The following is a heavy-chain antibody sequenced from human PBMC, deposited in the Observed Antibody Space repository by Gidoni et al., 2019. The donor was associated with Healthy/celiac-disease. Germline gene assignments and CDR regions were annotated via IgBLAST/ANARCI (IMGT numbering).Heavy chain of an antibody. CDR3: AKDISSTWHNVFDI. CDR2: ITSSGDST. V-gene: IGHV3-23*01. CDR1: DFTFSNYA. Sequence: EVQLLESGGTLVQPGWSLRLSCAASDFTFSNYAMTWVRQAPGKGLEWVSTITSSGDSTFYVDSVRGRFTISRDNSKNTLYMQMNSLRAEDTAVYHCAKDISSTWHNVFDIWGQGTMVTVSS. D-gene: IGHD2-2*01. J-gene: IGHJ3*02.